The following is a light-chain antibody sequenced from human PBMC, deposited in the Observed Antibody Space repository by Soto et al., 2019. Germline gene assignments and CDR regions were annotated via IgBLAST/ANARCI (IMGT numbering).Light chain of an antibody. Sequence: DIQMTQSPSTLSASVGDRVTITCRASQSISSWLAWYQQKPGKATKLLIYDASSLESGVPSRFSGSGSGTEFTLTISSLQPDDFATYYCQQYNSYSKALTFGGGTKVEIK. CDR3: QQYNSYSKALT. CDR1: QSISSW. CDR2: DAS. J-gene: IGKJ4*01. V-gene: IGKV1-5*01.